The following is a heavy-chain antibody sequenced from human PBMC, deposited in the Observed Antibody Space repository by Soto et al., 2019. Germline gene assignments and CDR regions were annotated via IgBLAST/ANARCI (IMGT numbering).Heavy chain of an antibody. V-gene: IGHV2-5*02. D-gene: IGHD6-19*01. CDR3: AHSPWAGTEAYFDY. CDR1: GFSLSTSGVG. Sequence: QITLEESGPTRVKPTQSLALTCTFSGFSLSTSGVGVGWVRQPPGKALAWLALIYWDDDKRYSPSLQSRLTIAKDTTKNQVVRLMINMDPADAATYYCAHSPWAGTEAYFDYWCQGNMVIVAS. CDR2: IYWDDDK. J-gene: IGHJ4*02.